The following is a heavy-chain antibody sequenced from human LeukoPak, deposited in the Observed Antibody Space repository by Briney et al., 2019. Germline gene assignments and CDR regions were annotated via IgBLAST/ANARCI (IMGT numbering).Heavy chain of an antibody. V-gene: IGHV1-8*01. CDR3: ARGPPWYRLYYYYYGMDV. D-gene: IGHD2-15*01. J-gene: IGHJ6*02. CDR2: MNPNSGNT. CDR1: GYTFTSYD. Sequence: ASVKVSCKASGYTFTSYDINWVRQATGQGLEWMGWMNPNSGNTGYAQKFQGRVTMTRNTSISTAYMELSSLRSEDTAVYYCARGPPWYRLYYYYYGMDVWGQGTTVTVSS.